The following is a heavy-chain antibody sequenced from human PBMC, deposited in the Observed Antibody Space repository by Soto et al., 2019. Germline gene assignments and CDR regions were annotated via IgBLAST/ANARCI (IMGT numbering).Heavy chain of an antibody. V-gene: IGHV1-2*02. Sequence: ASVKVSCKASGYTFTGYYMHWVRQAPGQGLEWMGWINPNSGGTNYAQKFQGRVTMTRDTSISTAYMELSRLRSDDTAVYYCARFGSLSNDCSSTSCYYYYGMDVWGQGTTVTVSS. D-gene: IGHD2-2*01. CDR1: GYTFTGYY. CDR2: INPNSGGT. CDR3: ARFGSLSNDCSSTSCYYYYGMDV. J-gene: IGHJ6*02.